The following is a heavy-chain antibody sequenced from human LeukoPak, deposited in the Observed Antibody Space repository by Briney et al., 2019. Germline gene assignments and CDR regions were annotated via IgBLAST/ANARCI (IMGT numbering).Heavy chain of an antibody. D-gene: IGHD3-9*01. CDR3: ARGNILSGYCFDF. V-gene: IGHV4-34*04. CDR1: GGSSSGYY. Sequence: PSETLSLTCAVYGGSSSGYYWSWIRQPPGKGREWVGDIHYTEATSDNPSLRSRATISIDTSRNQVSVKLSSVTAAHTAVYYGARGNILSGYCFDFWGQGALVTVSS. J-gene: IGHJ4*02. CDR2: IHYTEAT.